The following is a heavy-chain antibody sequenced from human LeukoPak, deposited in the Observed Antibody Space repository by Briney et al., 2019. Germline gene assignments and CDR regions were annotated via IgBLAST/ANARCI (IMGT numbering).Heavy chain of an antibody. D-gene: IGHD6-13*01. CDR3: ARAARYSSSWKGIDY. V-gene: IGHV4-34*01. CDR1: GGSFSGYY. J-gene: IGHJ4*02. CDR2: INHSGST. Sequence: PSGTLSLTCAVYGGSFSGYYWSWIRQPPGKGLEWIGEINHSGSTNYNPSLKSRVTISVDTSKNQFSLKLSSVTAADTAVYYCARAARYSSSWKGIDYWGQGTLVTVSS.